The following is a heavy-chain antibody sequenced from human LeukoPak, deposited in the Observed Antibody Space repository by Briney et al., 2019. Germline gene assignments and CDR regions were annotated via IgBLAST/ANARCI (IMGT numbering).Heavy chain of an antibody. J-gene: IGHJ6*02. V-gene: IGHV3-30*18. CDR3: AKTLSYYTNYYYYGMDV. CDR1: GFTFSSYG. D-gene: IGHD1-26*01. CDR2: ISYDGSNK. Sequence: GGSLRLSCAASGFTFSSYGMHWVRQAPGKGLEWVAVISYDGSNKYYADSVKGRFTISRDNSKNTLYLQMNSLRAEDTAVYYCAKTLSYYTNYYYYGMDVWGQGTTVTVSS.